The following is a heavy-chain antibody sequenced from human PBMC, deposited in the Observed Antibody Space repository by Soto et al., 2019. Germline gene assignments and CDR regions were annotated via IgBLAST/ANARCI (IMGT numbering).Heavy chain of an antibody. CDR3: ADPCSTELDV. J-gene: IGHJ6*02. CDR1: GFTFSTYG. CDR2: ISNDGSKK. V-gene: IGHV3-30*03. Sequence: QVRLVESGGGVVQPGRSLRLSCAASGFTFSTYGMHWVRQAPGKGLEWVAVISNDGSKKYYAASVKGRFTISRDNSKNMLYLQMNSLRAEDTAVYYCADPCSTELDVWGQGTTVTVSS. D-gene: IGHD3-10*02.